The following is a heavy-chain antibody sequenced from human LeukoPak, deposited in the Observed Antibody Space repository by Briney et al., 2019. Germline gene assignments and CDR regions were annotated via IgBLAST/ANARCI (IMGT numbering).Heavy chain of an antibody. CDR1: GGTFSTYS. J-gene: IGHJ4*02. D-gene: IGHD4-11*01. V-gene: IGHV1-69*04. CDR3: AREGNYGY. CDR2: IIPIIDIK. Sequence: GASVKVSCKASGGTFSTYSIHWVRQAPGQGLEWMGRIIPIIDIKNYAQKFQGRVTITAGKSTTTGYMKLSSLRSEDTAVYYCAREGNYGYWGQGTLVTVSS.